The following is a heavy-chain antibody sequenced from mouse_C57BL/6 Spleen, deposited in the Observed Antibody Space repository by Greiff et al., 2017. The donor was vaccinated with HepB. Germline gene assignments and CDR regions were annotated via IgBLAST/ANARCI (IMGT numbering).Heavy chain of an antibody. CDR1: GYTFTSYG. J-gene: IGHJ2*01. V-gene: IGHV1-81*01. CDR3: ARSEDYDSGPYFDY. CDR2: IYPRSGNT. Sequence: QVQLQESGAELARPGASVKLSCKASGYTFTSYGISWVKQRTGQGLEWIGEIYPRSGNTYYNEKFKGKATLTADKSSSTAYMELRSLTSEDSAVYFYARSEDYDSGPYFDYWGQGTTLTVSS. D-gene: IGHD2-4*01.